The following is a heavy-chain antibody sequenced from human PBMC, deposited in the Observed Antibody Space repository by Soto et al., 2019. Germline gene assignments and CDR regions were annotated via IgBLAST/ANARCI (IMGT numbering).Heavy chain of an antibody. CDR2: IYYSGST. V-gene: IGHV4-31*03. CDR3: ARSGVVAATFDY. D-gene: IGHD2-15*01. Sequence: QVQLQESGPGLVKPSQTLSLTCTVSGGSISSGGYYWSWIRQHPGKGLEWIGYIYYSGSTYYNPSLKSRVTTSVDTSKNQFSLKLSSVTAADTAVYYCARSGVVAATFDYWGQGTLVTVSS. CDR1: GGSISSGGYY. J-gene: IGHJ4*02.